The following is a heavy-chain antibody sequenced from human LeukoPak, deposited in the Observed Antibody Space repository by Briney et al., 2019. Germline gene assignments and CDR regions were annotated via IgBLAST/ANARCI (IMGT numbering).Heavy chain of an antibody. Sequence: GASVKVSCKASGGTFSSYAISWVRQAPGQGLEWMGRIIPILGIANYAQKFQGRVTITADKSTSTAYMELSSLRSEDTAVYYCARTRGYSLGYSDYWGQGTLVTVSS. CDR2: IIPILGIA. J-gene: IGHJ4*02. D-gene: IGHD5-18*01. CDR1: GGTFSSYA. CDR3: ARTRGYSLGYSDY. V-gene: IGHV1-69*04.